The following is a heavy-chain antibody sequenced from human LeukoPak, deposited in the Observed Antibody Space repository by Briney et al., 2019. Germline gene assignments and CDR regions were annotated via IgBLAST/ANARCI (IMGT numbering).Heavy chain of an antibody. Sequence: PGGSLRLSCAASGFTFSSYAMSWVRQAPGKGLEWVSAISGSGGSTYYAGSVKGRFTISRDNSKNTLYLKMNSLRAEDTAVYYCAKDGYDILTGYRRFDPWGQGTLVTVSS. V-gene: IGHV3-23*01. CDR2: ISGSGGST. CDR3: AKDGYDILTGYRRFDP. J-gene: IGHJ5*02. D-gene: IGHD3-9*01. CDR1: GFTFSSYA.